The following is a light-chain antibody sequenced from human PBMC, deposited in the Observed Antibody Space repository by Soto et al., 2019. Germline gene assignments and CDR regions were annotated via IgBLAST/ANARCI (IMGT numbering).Light chain of an antibody. CDR1: QGIRSY. V-gene: IGKV1-9*01. CDR3: QQLDSYPYT. CDR2: SAS. Sequence: IQLTQSPSSLSASVGDRVTITCRASQGIRSYLAWYQQKPEKAPKLLIYSASTLQSGVPSRFSGSGFGTDFTLTISSLQPEDYATYYCQQLDSYPYTFGQGTKLEIK. J-gene: IGKJ2*01.